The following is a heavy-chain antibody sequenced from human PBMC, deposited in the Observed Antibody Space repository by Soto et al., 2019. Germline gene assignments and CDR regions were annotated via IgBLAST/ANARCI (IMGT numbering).Heavy chain of an antibody. Sequence: QVQLVQSGAEVKKPGASVKVSCKASEYTFTSYYMHWVRQAPGQGLEWMGIINPSGGSTSYAQKFQGRVTMTRDTSTSTVYMELSSLRSEDTAVYYCARDQLNYYDSSGYYYYYYGMDVWGQGTTVTVSS. J-gene: IGHJ6*02. CDR1: EYTFTSYY. CDR2: INPSGGST. CDR3: ARDQLNYYDSSGYYYYYYGMDV. D-gene: IGHD3-22*01. V-gene: IGHV1-46*01.